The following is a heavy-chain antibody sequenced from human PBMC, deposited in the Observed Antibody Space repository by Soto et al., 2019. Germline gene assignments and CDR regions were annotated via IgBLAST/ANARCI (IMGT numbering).Heavy chain of an antibody. J-gene: IGHJ4*02. CDR3: ATYDSSGLAF. CDR2: IYYSGTT. D-gene: IGHD3-22*01. Sequence: QVQLQESGPGLVKPSETLSLTCTVSRGSISSYYWNWIRQPPGKGLEWIGYIYYSGTTYYNPSLKTRLSISIDTPKKQSSLRLTSVTAADTAVYYCATYDSSGLAFWGQGTLVTVSS. CDR1: RGSISSYY. V-gene: IGHV4-59*08.